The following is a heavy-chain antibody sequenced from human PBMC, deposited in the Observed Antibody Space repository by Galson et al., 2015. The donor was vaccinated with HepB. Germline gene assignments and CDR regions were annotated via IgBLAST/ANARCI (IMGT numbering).Heavy chain of an antibody. V-gene: IGHV3-21*01. CDR3: AREGDYVGTFDY. D-gene: IGHD4-17*01. Sequence: SLRLSCAASGFTFSSYSMNWVRQAPGKGLEWVSAITRSSSYIFYADSVKGRFTISRDNAKNSLYLQMNSLRAEDTAVYFCAREGDYVGTFDYWGQGTLVTVSS. J-gene: IGHJ4*02. CDR2: ITRSSSYI. CDR1: GFTFSSYS.